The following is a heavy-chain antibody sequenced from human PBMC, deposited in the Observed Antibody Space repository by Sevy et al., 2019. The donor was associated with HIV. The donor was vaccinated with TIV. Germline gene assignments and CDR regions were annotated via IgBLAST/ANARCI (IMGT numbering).Heavy chain of an antibody. D-gene: IGHD3-3*01. CDR1: GGSISSYY. CDR3: AREGHYDFWSGYYSHNFDY. V-gene: IGHV4-4*07. Sequence: SETLSLTCTVSGGSISSYYWSWIRQPAGKGLEWIGRIYTSGSTNYNPSLKSRVTMSVDTSKNQFSLKLSSVTAADTAVYYCAREGHYDFWSGYYSHNFDYWGQGTLVTVSS. J-gene: IGHJ4*02. CDR2: IYTSGST.